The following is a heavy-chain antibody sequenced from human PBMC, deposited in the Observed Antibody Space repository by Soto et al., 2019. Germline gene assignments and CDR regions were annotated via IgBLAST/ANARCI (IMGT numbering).Heavy chain of an antibody. V-gene: IGHV1-18*01. J-gene: IGHJ4*02. Sequence: QIQLVQSGAEVKKPGASVKVSCKASGYTFTDHGISWVRQAPGQGFEWMGWISAYNDYTAYAQKFQGRVTMTTDKYTNTAYMELRSLTSDDTAVYYCAKDRPRLTQNFLYVYWGQGTLVTVSS. CDR3: AKDRPRLTQNFLYVY. CDR2: ISAYNDYT. CDR1: GYTFTDHG. D-gene: IGHD3-10*02.